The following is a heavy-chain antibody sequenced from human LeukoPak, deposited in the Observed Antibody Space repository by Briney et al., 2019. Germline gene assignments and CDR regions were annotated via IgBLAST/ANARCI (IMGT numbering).Heavy chain of an antibody. J-gene: IGHJ6*03. V-gene: IGHV3-21*01. Sequence: PGGSLRLSCAASGFTFSSYTMSWVRQAPGKGLEWVSSISSRSSYIYSADSVKGRFTISRDNAKNSLYLQMDSLRAEDTAVYYCAKDATAVVGTVYMDVWGKGTTVTISS. CDR3: AKDATAVVGTVYMDV. CDR2: ISSRSSYI. CDR1: GFTFSSYT. D-gene: IGHD6-13*01.